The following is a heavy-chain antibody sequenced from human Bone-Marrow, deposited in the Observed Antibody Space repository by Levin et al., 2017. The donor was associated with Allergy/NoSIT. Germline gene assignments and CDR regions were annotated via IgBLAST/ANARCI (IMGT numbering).Heavy chain of an antibody. CDR2: IRSAGTYI. Sequence: GGSLRLSCAASGFTFSGYTMHWVRQAPGKGLEWVSSIRSAGTYIHYADSVKGRFTISRDNAKNALVLQMNNLRPEDTADYYCTKDRRFTVTADFDNWGHGTRVTVSS. CDR3: TKDRRFTVTADFDN. D-gene: IGHD2-21*02. J-gene: IGHJ4*01. CDR1: GFTFSGYT. V-gene: IGHV3-21*04.